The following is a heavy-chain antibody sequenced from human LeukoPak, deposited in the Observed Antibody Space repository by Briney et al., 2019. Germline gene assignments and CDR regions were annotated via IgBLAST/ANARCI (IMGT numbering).Heavy chain of an antibody. V-gene: IGHV2-5*01. D-gene: IGHD3-3*01. CDR2: IYWNDDK. CDR3: AHCNYDFWSGYEDIDY. CDR1: GFSLSTSGVG. J-gene: IGHJ4*02. Sequence: SGPTLVKPTQTLTLTCTFSGFSLSTSGVGVGWIRQPPGKALEWLGLIYWNDDKRYSPSLKSRLTITKDTSKNQVVLTMTNMDPVDTAISYCAHCNYDFWSGYEDIDYWGQGTLVTVSS.